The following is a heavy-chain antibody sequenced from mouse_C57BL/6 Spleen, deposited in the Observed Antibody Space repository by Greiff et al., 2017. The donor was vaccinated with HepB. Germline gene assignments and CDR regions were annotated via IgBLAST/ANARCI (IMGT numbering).Heavy chain of an antibody. J-gene: IGHJ2*01. CDR1: GYTFTSYW. CDR2: IDPSDSET. CDR3: ARSFDY. Sequence: QVHVKQPGAELVRPGSSVKMSCKASGYTFTSYWMHWVKQRPIQGLEWIGNIDPSDSETNYNQKFKDKATLTVDKSSSTAYMQLSSLTSEDSAVYYCARSFDYWGQGTTLTVSS. V-gene: IGHV1-52*01.